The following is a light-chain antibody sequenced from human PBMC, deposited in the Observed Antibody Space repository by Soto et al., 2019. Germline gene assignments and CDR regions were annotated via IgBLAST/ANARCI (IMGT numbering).Light chain of an antibody. J-gene: IGLJ2*01. CDR2: DVS. V-gene: IGLV2-8*01. Sequence: QSALTQPPSASGSPGQSVTISCTGTSSDVGGYDNVCWYQQHPGKAPKIMMYDVSKRPSGVPDRFSGSKSGDTASLTVSGLQAEDEADYYCSSYAGINTVVFGGGTKLTFL. CDR3: SSYAGINTVV. CDR1: SSDVGGYDN.